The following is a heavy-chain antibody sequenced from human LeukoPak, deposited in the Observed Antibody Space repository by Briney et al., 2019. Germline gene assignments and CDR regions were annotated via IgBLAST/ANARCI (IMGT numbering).Heavy chain of an antibody. J-gene: IGHJ5*02. CDR2: IIPIFGTA. CDR1: GGTFSSYA. D-gene: IGHD2-2*01. Sequence: SLKVSCKGSGGTFSSYAISWVRQAPGQGLECMGGIIPIFGTANYAQKFQGRVTNTADESTSTAYMELSSLRSEDTAVYYCARWGVVPAAMWRHWFDPWGQGTLVTVSS. V-gene: IGHV1-69*01. CDR3: ARWGVVPAAMWRHWFDP.